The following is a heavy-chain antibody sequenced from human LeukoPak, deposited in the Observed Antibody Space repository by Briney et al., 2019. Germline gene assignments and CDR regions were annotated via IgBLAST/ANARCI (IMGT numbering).Heavy chain of an antibody. CDR1: GITLSNYG. Sequence: GGSLRLSCAVSGITLSNYGMSWVRQAPGKGLEWVSGISGSGGSTYYADSVKGRSTISRDNSKNTLYLQMNSLRAEDTAVYFCAKRGVVIRVILVGFHKEAYYFDSWGQGALVTVSS. CDR3: AKRGVVIRVILVGFHKEAYYFDS. D-gene: IGHD3-22*01. V-gene: IGHV3-23*01. J-gene: IGHJ4*02. CDR2: ISGSGGST.